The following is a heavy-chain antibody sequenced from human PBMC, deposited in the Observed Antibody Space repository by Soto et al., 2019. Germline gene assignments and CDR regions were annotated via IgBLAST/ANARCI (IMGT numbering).Heavy chain of an antibody. CDR2: ISASGDNS. CDR3: ADGGEWSFNFVY. J-gene: IGHJ4*02. V-gene: IGHV3-23*01. Sequence: GGSLRLSCAASGFTFSTYAMSWVRQAPGKGLEWVAGISASGDNSYYADSVKGRFTISRDNSKGTLYLQMNNLRAEDTAVYYCADGGEWSFNFVYWGQGTLVTVSS. D-gene: IGHD3-3*01. CDR1: GFTFSTYA.